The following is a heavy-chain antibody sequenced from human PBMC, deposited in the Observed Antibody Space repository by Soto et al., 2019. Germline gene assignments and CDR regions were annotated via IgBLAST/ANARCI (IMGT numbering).Heavy chain of an antibody. CDR3: AREYSGYDYYFDY. CDR1: GGSMNSYY. D-gene: IGHD5-12*01. J-gene: IGHJ4*02. V-gene: IGHV4-59*01. CDR2: IYYSGST. Sequence: QVQLQESGPGLVKPPETLSLTCTVSGGSMNSYYWNWIRQSPGKGLEWIGSIYYSGSTIYTPSLKSRVTMSVDTSKNQVSLKLTSVTAADTAVYYCAREYSGYDYYFDYWGQGTLVTVSS.